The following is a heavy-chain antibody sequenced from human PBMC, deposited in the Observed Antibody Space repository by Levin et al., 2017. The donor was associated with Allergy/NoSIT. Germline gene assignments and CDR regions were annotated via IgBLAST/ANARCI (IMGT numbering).Heavy chain of an antibody. V-gene: IGHV3-21*01. CDR2: ISSSSSYL. D-gene: IGHD3-10*01. Sequence: GGSLRLSCAASGLTFSSYSMNWVRQAPGKGLEWVSSISSSSSYLYYADSVKGRITISRDNAKNSLYLQMNSLIAEVTAVYYCARRAPSAGVLPGTYYYYGMDVWGQGTTVTVSS. J-gene: IGHJ6*02. CDR3: ARRAPSAGVLPGTYYYYGMDV. CDR1: GLTFSSYS.